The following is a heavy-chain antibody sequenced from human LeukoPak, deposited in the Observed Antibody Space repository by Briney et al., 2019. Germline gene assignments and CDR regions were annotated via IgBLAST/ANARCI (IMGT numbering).Heavy chain of an antibody. CDR3: ARGLAGVGVFDY. CDR2: IYTSGST. CDR1: GGSISSYY. Sequence: PSETLSLTCTVSGGSISSYYWSWIRQPAGKGLEWIGRIYTSGSTNYNPSLKSRVTIPVDKSKNQFSLKLSSVTAADTAVYYCARGLAGVGVFDYWGKGTLVTVSS. D-gene: IGHD6-19*01. J-gene: IGHJ4*02. V-gene: IGHV4-4*07.